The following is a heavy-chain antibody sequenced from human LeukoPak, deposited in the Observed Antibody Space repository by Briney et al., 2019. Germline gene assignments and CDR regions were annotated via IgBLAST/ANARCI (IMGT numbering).Heavy chain of an antibody. CDR1: GFTFDDYG. CDR3: AKDQQGGAGSGRFDY. Sequence: RAGGSLRLSCAASGFTFDDYGMSWVRQAPGKGLEWVSGINWNGGSTGYADSVKGRFTISRDISKNTFYLQMSSLTADDAALYYCAKDQQGGAGSGRFDYWGQGTLVTVSS. CDR2: INWNGGST. V-gene: IGHV3-20*04. D-gene: IGHD3-10*01. J-gene: IGHJ4*02.